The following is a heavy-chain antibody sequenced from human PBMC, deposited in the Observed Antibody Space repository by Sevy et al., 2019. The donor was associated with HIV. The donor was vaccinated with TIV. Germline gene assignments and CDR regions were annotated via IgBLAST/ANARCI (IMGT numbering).Heavy chain of an antibody. D-gene: IGHD5-18*01. Sequence: SEILSLTCTVSSGSISSYYWSWIRQPPGKGLEWLGYISYSGSTNYNPSLKSRVTISVDTSKNQFSLKLSSVTAADTAVYYRARNGGGFSYEVWGQGTLVTVSS. V-gene: IGHV4-59*12. CDR2: ISYSGST. CDR1: SGSISSYY. J-gene: IGHJ4*02. CDR3: ARNGGGFSYEV.